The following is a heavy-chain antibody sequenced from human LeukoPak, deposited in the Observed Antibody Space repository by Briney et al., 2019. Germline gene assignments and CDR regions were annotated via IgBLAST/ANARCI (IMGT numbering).Heavy chain of an antibody. V-gene: IGHV4-59*01. CDR3: ARVAVDSSGYYWPLDY. CDR1: GGSISPYY. J-gene: IGHJ4*02. D-gene: IGHD3-22*01. Sequence: SETLSLTCTVSGGSISPYYWSWIRQPPGKGLEWIGYIYYSGSTNYNPSLKSRVTISVDTSKNQFSLKLSSVTAADTAVYYCARVAVDSSGYYWPLDYWGQGTLVTVSS. CDR2: IYYSGST.